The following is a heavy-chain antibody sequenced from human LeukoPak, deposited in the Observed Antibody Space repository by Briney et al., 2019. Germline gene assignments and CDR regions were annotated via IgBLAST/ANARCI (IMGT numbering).Heavy chain of an antibody. V-gene: IGHV3-7*01. CDR3: ARRASRAFDY. CDR2: IKQDGSEK. J-gene: IGHJ4*02. Sequence: GGSLRLSCAASGFTFSTYWMSWVRQAPGKGLEWVASIKQDGSEKSYVDSLKGRFTISRDNAKNSLYLEMNTLRAEDTAVYYCARRASRAFDYWGQGTLVTVSS. CDR1: GFTFSTYW. D-gene: IGHD5-12*01.